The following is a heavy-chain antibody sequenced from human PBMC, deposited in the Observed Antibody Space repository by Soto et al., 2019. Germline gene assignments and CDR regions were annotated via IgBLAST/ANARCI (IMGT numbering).Heavy chain of an antibody. J-gene: IGHJ3*02. CDR1: GGSISSGGSY. CDR3: ARVGYYYGSGYTAFNI. CDR2: IYYSGST. V-gene: IGHV4-31*03. Sequence: ASETLSLTCTVSGGSISSGGSYWSWIRQHPGKGLEWIGYIYYSGSTYYNPSLKSRVTISVDTSKNQFSLKLSSVTAADTAVYYCARVGYYYGSGYTAFNIWGQGTMVTVSS. D-gene: IGHD3-22*01.